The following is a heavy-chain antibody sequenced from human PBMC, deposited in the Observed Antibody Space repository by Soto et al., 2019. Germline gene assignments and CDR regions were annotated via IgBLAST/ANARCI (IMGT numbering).Heavy chain of an antibody. CDR3: ARDGYCSGGSCYSVPVFDY. Sequence: QVQLVESGGGVVQPGRSLRLSCAASGFTFSSYGMHWVRQAPGKGLEWVAVIWYDGSNKYYADSVKGRFTISRDNSKXXLXMQMISLRAEDTAVYYCARDGYCSGGSCYSVPVFDYWGQGTLVTVSS. CDR1: GFTFSSYG. D-gene: IGHD2-15*01. J-gene: IGHJ4*02. V-gene: IGHV3-33*01. CDR2: IWYDGSNK.